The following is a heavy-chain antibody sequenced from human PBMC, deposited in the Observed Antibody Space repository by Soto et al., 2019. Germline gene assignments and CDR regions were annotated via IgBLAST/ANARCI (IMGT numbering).Heavy chain of an antibody. Sequence: QVQLQQSGPGLVKPSQTLSLICAISGDSVSSKTATWNWIRQSPSRRLEWLGRTYYRSKWYNDCAVSVKSRVVITPDKSKTQWSLQLNSVTPDDAAVYFCARDGSGFHWYFDLWGRGTLVTVSS. V-gene: IGHV6-1*01. CDR1: GDSVSSKTAT. J-gene: IGHJ2*01. D-gene: IGHD6-25*01. CDR2: TYYRSKWYN. CDR3: ARDGSGFHWYFDL.